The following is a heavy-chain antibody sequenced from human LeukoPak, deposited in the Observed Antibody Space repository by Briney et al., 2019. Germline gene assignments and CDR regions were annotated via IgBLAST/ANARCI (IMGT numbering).Heavy chain of an antibody. J-gene: IGHJ4*02. V-gene: IGHV1-18*04. D-gene: IGHD3-9*01. CDR2: ISAYNGNT. CDR1: GYTFTSYG. Sequence: ASVKVSCKASGYTFTSYGISWVRQAPGQGLEWMGWISAYNGNTNYAQKLQGRVTMTTDTSTSTAYMELRSLRSDVTAVYYCARDYDILTGNPNFDYWGQGTLVTVSS. CDR3: ARDYDILTGNPNFDY.